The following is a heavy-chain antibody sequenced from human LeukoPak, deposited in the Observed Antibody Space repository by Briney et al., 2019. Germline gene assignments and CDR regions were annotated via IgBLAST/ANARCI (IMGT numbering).Heavy chain of an antibody. CDR2: INPNSGGT. D-gene: IGHD2-8*01. CDR3: ARGEEGDIVLMVYDN. CDR1: GYTFTGYY. Sequence: ASVTVSCKASGYTFTGYYMHWVRQAPGQGLEWMGWINPNSGGTNYAQKFQGRVTMTRDTSISTAYMELSRLRSDDTAVYYCARGEEGDIVLMVYDNWGQGTLVTVSS. V-gene: IGHV1-2*02. J-gene: IGHJ4*02.